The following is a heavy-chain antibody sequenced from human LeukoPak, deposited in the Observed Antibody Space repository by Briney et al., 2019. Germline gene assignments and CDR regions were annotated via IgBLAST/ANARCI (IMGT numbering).Heavy chain of an antibody. D-gene: IGHD3-9*01. CDR1: GYTFTSYG. V-gene: IGHV1-18*01. CDR3: ARDCWHYDILTGYYPIYCFDY. J-gene: IGHJ4*02. Sequence: ASVKVSCKASGYTFTSYGISWVRQAPGQGLEWMGWISAYNGNTNYAQKLQGRVTMTTDTSTSTAYMELRSLRSDDTAVYYCARDCWHYDILTGYYPIYCFDYWGQGTLVTVSS. CDR2: ISAYNGNT.